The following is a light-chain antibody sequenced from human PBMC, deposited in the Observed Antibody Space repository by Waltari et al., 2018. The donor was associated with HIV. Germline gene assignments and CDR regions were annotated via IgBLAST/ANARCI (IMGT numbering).Light chain of an antibody. V-gene: IGKV1-9*01. CDR1: QDISTN. Sequence: DIRLTQSPSLLSASVGDRVSITCRASQDISTNLAWFQQKPGEVPNLLIFSSSTLHVGVPSRFSGSGSGTEFTLTIDNLQPEDFATYYCLQISNFPFTFGQGTKL. CDR3: LQISNFPFT. J-gene: IGKJ2*01. CDR2: SSS.